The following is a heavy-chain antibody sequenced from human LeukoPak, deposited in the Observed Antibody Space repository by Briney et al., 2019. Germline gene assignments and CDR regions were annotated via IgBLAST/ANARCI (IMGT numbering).Heavy chain of an antibody. D-gene: IGHD6-6*01. Sequence: PGGSLRLSCAASGFTFSSYAMSWVRQAPGKGLEWVANIKQDGSEKYYVDSVKGRFTISRDNAKNSLYLQMNSLRAEDTAVYYCVRESIRGTRDFDYWGHGTLVTVSS. V-gene: IGHV3-7*01. CDR2: IKQDGSEK. CDR1: GFTFSSYA. J-gene: IGHJ4*01. CDR3: VRESIRGTRDFDY.